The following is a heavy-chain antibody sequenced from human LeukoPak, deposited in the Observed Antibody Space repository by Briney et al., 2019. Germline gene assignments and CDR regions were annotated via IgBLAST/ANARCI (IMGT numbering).Heavy chain of an antibody. Sequence: GGSLRLSCAASGFTVSSNYMSWVRQAPGKGLEWVSVIYSGGSTYYADSVKGRFTISRDNSKNTLYLQMNSLRAEDTAVYYCARGNYDILPGYYPYWGQGTLVTVSS. V-gene: IGHV3-53*01. CDR3: ARGNYDILPGYYPY. CDR2: IYSGGST. J-gene: IGHJ4*02. D-gene: IGHD3-9*01. CDR1: GFTVSSNY.